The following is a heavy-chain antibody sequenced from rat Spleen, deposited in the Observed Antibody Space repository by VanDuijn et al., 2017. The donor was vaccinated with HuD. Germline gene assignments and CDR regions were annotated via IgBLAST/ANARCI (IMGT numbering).Heavy chain of an antibody. J-gene: IGHJ3*01. CDR2: ISPSGTKT. Sequence: EVQLVESGGGLVQPGRSLKLSCEVSGFTFSDYYMAWVRQAPTKGLEGVASISPSGTKTYYRDSVKGRFTISRDNAKSTLFLQMDSLRSEDTATYYCTRDRVTIPFAYWGQGTLVTVSS. D-gene: IGHD1-10*01. CDR1: GFTFSDYY. CDR3: TRDRVTIPFAY. V-gene: IGHV5-25*01.